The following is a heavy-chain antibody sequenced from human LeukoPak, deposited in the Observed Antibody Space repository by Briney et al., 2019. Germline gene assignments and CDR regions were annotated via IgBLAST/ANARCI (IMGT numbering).Heavy chain of an antibody. Sequence: PSETLSLTCTVSGGSVSINSYYWGWIRQPPGKGLEWIANIYYSGSTYYNPSLKSRVTISVDTSKNQFSLKLSSVTAADTAVYYCARRIVVVTALQTHFDYWGQGTLVTVSS. CDR3: ARRIVVVTALQTHFDY. J-gene: IGHJ4*02. V-gene: IGHV4-39*07. CDR1: GGSVSINSYY. CDR2: IYYSGST. D-gene: IGHD2-21*02.